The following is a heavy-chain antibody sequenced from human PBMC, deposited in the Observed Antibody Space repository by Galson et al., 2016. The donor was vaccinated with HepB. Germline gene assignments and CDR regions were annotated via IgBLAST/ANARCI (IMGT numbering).Heavy chain of an antibody. CDR2: IRSTGTSYVT. D-gene: IGHD5-18*01. Sequence: SLRLSCAASGFTFSGSAIHWVRQAPGKGPEWVGRIRSTGTSYVTTYATSVKGRFTISRDDSKNTAYLQMNSLQKEDTAVYFCTRLVDTAFLYWGQGTLVTVSS. CDR3: TRLVDTAFLY. CDR1: GFTFSGSA. V-gene: IGHV3-73*01. J-gene: IGHJ4*02.